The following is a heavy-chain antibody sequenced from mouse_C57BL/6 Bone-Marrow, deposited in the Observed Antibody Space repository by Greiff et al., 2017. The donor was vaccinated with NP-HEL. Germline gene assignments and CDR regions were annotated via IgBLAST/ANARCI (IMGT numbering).Heavy chain of an antibody. Sequence: EVKLVESEGGLVQPGSSMKLSCTASGFTFSDYYMAWVRQVPEKGLEWVANINYDGSSTYYLDSLKSRFIISRDNAKNILYLQMSSLKSEDTATYYCARDPHYYGSLYWYFDVWGTGTTVTVSS. CDR2: INYDGSST. CDR1: GFTFSDYY. J-gene: IGHJ1*03. D-gene: IGHD1-1*01. CDR3: ARDPHYYGSLYWYFDV. V-gene: IGHV5-16*01.